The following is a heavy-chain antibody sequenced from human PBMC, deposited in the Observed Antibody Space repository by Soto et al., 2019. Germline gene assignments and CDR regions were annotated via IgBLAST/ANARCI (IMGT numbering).Heavy chain of an antibody. Sequence: TVSGGSISSSSYYWGWIRQPPGKGLEWIGSIYYSGSTYYNPSLKSRVTISVDTSKNQFSLKLSSVTAADTAVYYCATRGSSWYSDAFDIWGHGTMVTVSS. CDR1: GGSISSSSYY. V-gene: IGHV4-39*01. CDR2: IYYSGST. CDR3: ATRGSSWYSDAFDI. J-gene: IGHJ3*02. D-gene: IGHD6-13*01.